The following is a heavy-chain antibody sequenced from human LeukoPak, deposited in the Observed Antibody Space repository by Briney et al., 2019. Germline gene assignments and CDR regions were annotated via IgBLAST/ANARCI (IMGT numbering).Heavy chain of an antibody. D-gene: IGHD4-17*01. Sequence: SVKVSCKASGGTFSSYAISWVRQAPGQGLEWMGGIIPIFGTANYAQKFQGRVTITTDESTSTAYMELSSLRSEDTAVYYCARDGGGGVDYGDYVSDWFDPWGQGTLVAVPS. CDR1: GGTFSSYA. CDR3: ARDGGGGVDYGDYVSDWFDP. V-gene: IGHV1-69*05. CDR2: IIPIFGTA. J-gene: IGHJ5*02.